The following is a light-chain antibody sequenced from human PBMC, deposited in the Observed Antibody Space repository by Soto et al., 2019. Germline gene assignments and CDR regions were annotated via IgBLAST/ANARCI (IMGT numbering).Light chain of an antibody. CDR2: DAS. J-gene: IGKJ1*01. CDR3: QQNNSYPWT. V-gene: IGKV1-5*01. CDR1: QSISSW. Sequence: DIQMTQSPSTLSASVGDRVTITCRASQSISSWFAWYQQKPGKAPKLLIYDASSLESGVPSRFSGSGSGTEFTLTISSLQPDDFANYYCQQNNSYPWTFGQGTKVEIK.